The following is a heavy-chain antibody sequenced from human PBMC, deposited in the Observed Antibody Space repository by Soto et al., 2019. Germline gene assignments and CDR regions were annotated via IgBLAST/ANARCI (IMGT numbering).Heavy chain of an antibody. J-gene: IGHJ4*02. CDR3: AGGPWEPAARDGYFAY. CDR1: GYTFLNFV. V-gene: IGHV1-18*01. D-gene: IGHD2-2*01. Sequence: GASVKVSCKASGYTFLNFVFTWMRQAPGQGLEWMGSISGYNGNANYGPKLQDRVTMTTDTSTSTAYMDLRSLRSDDTAVYYCAGGPWEPAARDGYFAYWGQGTLVTVSS. CDR2: ISGYNGNA.